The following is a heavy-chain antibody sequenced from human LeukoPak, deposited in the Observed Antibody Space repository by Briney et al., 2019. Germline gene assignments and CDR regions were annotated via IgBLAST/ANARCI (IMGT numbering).Heavy chain of an antibody. CDR2: ISYDGSNK. V-gene: IGHV3-30-3*01. CDR1: GFTFSSYA. Sequence: GGSLRLSCAASGFTFSSYAMHWVRQAPGKGLEWVAVISYDGSNKYYADSVKGRFTISRDNSKNTLYLQMNSLRAEDTAVYYCARETGIAVAGTSFDYWGQGTLVTVSS. J-gene: IGHJ4*02. CDR3: ARETGIAVAGTSFDY. D-gene: IGHD6-19*01.